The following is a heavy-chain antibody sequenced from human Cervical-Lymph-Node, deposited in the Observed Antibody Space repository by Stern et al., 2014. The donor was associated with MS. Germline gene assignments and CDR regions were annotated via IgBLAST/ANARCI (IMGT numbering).Heavy chain of an antibody. CDR1: GDTFINFG. V-gene: IGHV1-69*06. J-gene: IGHJ6*02. Sequence: VQLVESGADVKKPGSSVKVSCTASGDTFINFGISWVRQAPGQGLEWMGGFIHLCGTTEYVQKCQGRVTISADKSASTVYMELSDLTSEDTAVYYCARDNDDNGMDVWGQGTTVTVSS. CDR2: FIHLCGTT. D-gene: IGHD1-1*01. CDR3: ARDNDDNGMDV.